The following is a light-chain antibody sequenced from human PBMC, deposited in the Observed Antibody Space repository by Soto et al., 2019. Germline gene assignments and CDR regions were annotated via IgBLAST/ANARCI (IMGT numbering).Light chain of an antibody. CDR2: AAS. CDR3: QQADSLPIT. J-gene: IGKJ5*01. Sequence: DIQMTQSPSTLSGSVGDRVTITCRASQVMSSWLTWYQQKPGKAPKLLIFAASTLHRGVPSRFSGSGSRTEFTLTITGLQPEDVGTYYCQQADSLPITFGQGTRLEIK. V-gene: IGKV1-12*01. CDR1: QVMSSW.